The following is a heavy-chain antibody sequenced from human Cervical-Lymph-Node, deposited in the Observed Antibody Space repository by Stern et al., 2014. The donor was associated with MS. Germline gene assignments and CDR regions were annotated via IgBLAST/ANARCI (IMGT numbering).Heavy chain of an antibody. CDR1: GFSLSTSGMC. V-gene: IGHV2-70*01. D-gene: IGHD4-23*01. CDR2: IDWDDDK. J-gene: IGHJ4*02. Sequence: QVTLRESGPALVKPTQTLTLTCTFSGFSLSTSGMCVSWIRQPPGKALEWLALIDWDDDKCYSTSLKTRLTISKDTSKNQVVLTMTNMDPVDTATYFCARSGGDDYGGNDFDYWGQGTLVTVSS. CDR3: ARSGGDDYGGNDFDY.